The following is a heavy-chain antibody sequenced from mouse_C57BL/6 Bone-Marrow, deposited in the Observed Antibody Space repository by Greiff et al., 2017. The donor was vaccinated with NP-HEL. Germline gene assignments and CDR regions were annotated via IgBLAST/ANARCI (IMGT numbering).Heavy chain of an antibody. CDR2: INPYNGGT. CDR1: GYTFTDYY. Sequence: EVKLMESGPVLVKPGASVKMSCKASGYTFTDYYMNWVKQSPGKSLEWIGVINPYNGGTSYNQTFKGKDTLTVDKSSSTAYMELNSLTSEDSAVYYCSRSGYDYEAMEYWGQGASVAVSS. J-gene: IGHJ4*01. D-gene: IGHD3-2*02. CDR3: SRSGYDYEAMEY. V-gene: IGHV1-19*01.